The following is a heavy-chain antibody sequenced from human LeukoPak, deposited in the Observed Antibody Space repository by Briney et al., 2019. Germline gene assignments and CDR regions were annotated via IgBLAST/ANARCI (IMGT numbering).Heavy chain of an antibody. D-gene: IGHD1-1*01. CDR1: GFTVSSIH. V-gene: IGHV3-53*01. Sequence: PGGSLRLSCAASGFTVSSIHMVWVRQAPGKGLEWVSVTYTGGNSYYADSVKGRFIISRDISKNTLYLQMNSLRAEDSAVYYCNPTGTERYDAFDIWGQGTMVTASS. CDR2: TYTGGNS. CDR3: NPTGTERYDAFDI. J-gene: IGHJ3*02.